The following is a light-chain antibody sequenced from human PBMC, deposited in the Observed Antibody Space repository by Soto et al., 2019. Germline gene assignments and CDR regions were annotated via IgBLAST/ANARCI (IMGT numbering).Light chain of an antibody. CDR2: AAS. V-gene: IGKV1-12*01. Sequence: DIQMTQSPSSVSASVGDSLTITCRAIQGITSWVAWYQHKPGRAPKLLIYAASRLQSGVPSRCSGSGSGPDFTLTISSLPPEDFGTYYCQQTSSFPRPLGGGTKVEIK. CDR1: QGITSW. J-gene: IGKJ4*01. CDR3: QQTSSFPRP.